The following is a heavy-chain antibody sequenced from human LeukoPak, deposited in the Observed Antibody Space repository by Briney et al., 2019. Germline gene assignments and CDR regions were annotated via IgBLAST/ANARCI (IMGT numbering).Heavy chain of an antibody. CDR1: GGSIRSYY. CDR3: AIAAAGTTHFDY. Sequence: SETLSLTCTVSGGSIRSYYWSWIRQPPGRGLEWIGYIYTSGSTNYNPSLKSRVTISVDTSKNQFSLKLSSVTAADTAVYYCAIAAAGTTHFDYWGQGTLVTVSS. J-gene: IGHJ4*02. D-gene: IGHD6-13*01. V-gene: IGHV4-4*09. CDR2: IYTSGST.